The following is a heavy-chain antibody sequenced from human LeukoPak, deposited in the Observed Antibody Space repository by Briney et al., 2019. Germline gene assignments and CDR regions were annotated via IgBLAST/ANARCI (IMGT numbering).Heavy chain of an antibody. V-gene: IGHV4-34*01. D-gene: IGHD2-2*01. J-gene: IGHJ5*02. Sequence: SETLSLTCAVYGGSFSGYYWTWIRQPPGRGLEWLGEINHSGSTNYNPSLKSRVIISVDTSKKQFSLRLSSLTAADTAVYYCATGGGASSSSSDWFDPWGQGTLVTASS. CDR1: GGSFSGYY. CDR2: INHSGST. CDR3: ATGGGASSSSSDWFDP.